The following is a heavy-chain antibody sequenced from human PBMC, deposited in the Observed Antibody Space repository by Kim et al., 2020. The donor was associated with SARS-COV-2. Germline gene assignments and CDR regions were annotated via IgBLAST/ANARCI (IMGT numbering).Heavy chain of an antibody. V-gene: IGHV3-23*01. CDR2: ISGSGGST. CDR1: GFTFSSYA. Sequence: GGSLRLSCAASGFTFSSYAISWVRQAPGKGMEWVSAISGSGGSTYYADSVKGRFTISRDNTKNTLYLQMNSLRAEDTAVYYCAKMTDTYYYDSRGQDDYWDRGTVVTVSS. CDR3: AKMTDTYYYDSRGQDDY. D-gene: IGHD3-22*01. J-gene: IGHJ4*02.